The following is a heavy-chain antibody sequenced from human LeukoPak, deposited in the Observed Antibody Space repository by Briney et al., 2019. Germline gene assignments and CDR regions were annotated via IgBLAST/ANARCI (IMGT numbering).Heavy chain of an antibody. D-gene: IGHD2-2*01. CDR2: IYPGDSDT. V-gene: IGHV5-51*01. CDR1: GYGFTSYW. Sequence: GASLKISCKGSGYGFTSYWIGWVRQMPGKGLEWMGIIYPGDSDTRYSPSFQGQVTISADKSISTAYLQWSSLKASDTAMYYCARVAPQYQLLLDWFDPWGQGTLVTVSS. CDR3: ARVAPQYQLLLDWFDP. J-gene: IGHJ5*02.